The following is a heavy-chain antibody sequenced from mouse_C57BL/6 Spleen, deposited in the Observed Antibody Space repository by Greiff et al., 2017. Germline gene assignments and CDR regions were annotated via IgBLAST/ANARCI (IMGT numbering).Heavy chain of an antibody. CDR2: IYPGSGST. V-gene: IGHV1-55*01. J-gene: IGHJ3*01. CDR3: ARDYRAY. D-gene: IGHD2-14*01. CDR1: GYTFPSYW. Sequence: VQLQQSGAELVKPGASVKMSCKASGYTFPSYWITWVKQRPGQGLEWIGDIYPGSGSTNYNEKFKSKATLTVDTSSSTAYMQLSSLTSEDSAVYYCARDYRAYWGQGTLVTVSA.